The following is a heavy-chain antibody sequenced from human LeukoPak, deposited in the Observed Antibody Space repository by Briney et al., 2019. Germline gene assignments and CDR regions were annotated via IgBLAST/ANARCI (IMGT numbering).Heavy chain of an antibody. CDR1: GGSFSGYY. D-gene: IGHD5-18*01. Sequence: SETLSLTCAVYGGSFSGYYWSWIRQPPGKGLEWIGEINHSGSTNYNPSLKSRVTISVDTSKNQFSLKLSSVTAADTAVYYCARGPAMVTSPFDYWGQGTLVTVSS. CDR3: ARGPAMVTSPFDY. V-gene: IGHV4-34*01. CDR2: INHSGST. J-gene: IGHJ4*02.